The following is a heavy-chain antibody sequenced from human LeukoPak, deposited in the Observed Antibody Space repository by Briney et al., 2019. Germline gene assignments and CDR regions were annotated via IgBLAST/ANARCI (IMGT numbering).Heavy chain of an antibody. V-gene: IGHV1-8*02. CDR3: AREISEFDP. J-gene: IGHJ5*02. CDR1: GYTFIGYY. CDR2: MSPNSGNT. D-gene: IGHD3-3*02. Sequence: AASVKVSCKASGYTFIGYYVHWVRQAPGQGLEWMGWMSPNSGNTGYAQKFQGRVTMTRNTSISTAYMELSSLRSEDTAVYYCAREISEFDPWGQGTLVTVSS.